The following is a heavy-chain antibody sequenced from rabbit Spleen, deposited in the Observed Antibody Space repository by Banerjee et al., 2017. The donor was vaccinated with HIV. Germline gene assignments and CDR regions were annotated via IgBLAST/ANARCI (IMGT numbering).Heavy chain of an antibody. CDR1: GFSFSSGQY. CDR2: IYGGSSGNT. D-gene: IGHD8-1*01. J-gene: IGHJ6*01. V-gene: IGHV1S40*01. Sequence: QSLEESGGGLVQPEGSLALTCTASGFSFSSGQYMCWVRQAPGKGLELIACIYGGSSGNTYYANWARGRFTISKTPSTTVTLQMTSLTAADTATYFCARDTGTSFSTYGMDLWGPGTLVTVS. CDR3: ARDTGTSFSTYGMDL.